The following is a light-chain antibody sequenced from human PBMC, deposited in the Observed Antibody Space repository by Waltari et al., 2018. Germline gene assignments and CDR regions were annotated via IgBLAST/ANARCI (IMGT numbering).Light chain of an antibody. CDR3: QQYDTFMWT. CDR2: KAS. Sequence: DIQMTQSPSTLSASVGDRVTITCRASQRISGWLACYQQKPGKAPKLLIYKASTLESGVPSRFSGSGSGTEFTLTINSLQPDDFATYYCQQYDTFMWTFGQGTKVDI. V-gene: IGKV1-5*03. J-gene: IGKJ1*01. CDR1: QRISGW.